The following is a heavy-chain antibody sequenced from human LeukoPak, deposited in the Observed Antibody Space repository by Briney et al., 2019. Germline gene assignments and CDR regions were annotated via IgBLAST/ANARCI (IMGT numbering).Heavy chain of an antibody. CDR3: ARGSPGRWLQYPQVY. CDR1: GYTFTSYA. V-gene: IGHV1-3*01. CDR2: INAGNGNT. J-gene: IGHJ4*02. D-gene: IGHD5-24*01. Sequence: ASVKVSCKASGYTFTSYAMHWVRQAPGQRLEWMGWINAGNGNTKYSQKFQGRVTITRDTSASTAYMELSSLRSEDTAVYYCARGSPGRWLQYPQVYWGQGTLVTVSS.